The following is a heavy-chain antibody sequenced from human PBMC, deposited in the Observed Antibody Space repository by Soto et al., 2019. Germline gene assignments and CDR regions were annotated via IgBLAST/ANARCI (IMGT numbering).Heavy chain of an antibody. CDR3: ARRYRSAGWLEP. CDR2: INPYSGDT. CDR1: GYSFATYA. Sequence: QVQLVQSGAEVKKPGAAVKVSCKASGYSFATYAIHWVRRAPGQGLEWMGWINPYSGDTECSDTFQDRVTITRDTPATTAYMELRGLTSADTAVYYCARRYRSAGWLEPWGQGTLVTVSS. V-gene: IGHV1-3*01. J-gene: IGHJ5*02. D-gene: IGHD5-18*01.